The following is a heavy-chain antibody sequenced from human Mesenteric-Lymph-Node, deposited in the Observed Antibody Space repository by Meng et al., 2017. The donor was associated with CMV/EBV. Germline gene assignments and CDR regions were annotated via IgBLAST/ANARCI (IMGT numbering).Heavy chain of an antibody. CDR3: ARDRLGYYFDY. D-gene: IGHD7-27*01. CDR1: GNNFTSYA. Sequence: SCKASGNNFTSYAMNWVRQAPGQGLEWMGWINTNTGNPTYAQGFTGRFVFSLDTSVSTAYLQISSLKAEDTAVYYCARDRLGYYFDYWGQGTLVTVSS. CDR2: INTNTGNP. J-gene: IGHJ4*02. V-gene: IGHV7-4-1*02.